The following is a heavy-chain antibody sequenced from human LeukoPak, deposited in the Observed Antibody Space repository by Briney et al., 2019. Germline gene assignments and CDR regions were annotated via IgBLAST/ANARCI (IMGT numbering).Heavy chain of an antibody. CDR2: IRSSGSTI. Sequence: PGGSLRLSCAASGFTFSDYYMSWIRQAQGKGLEWVSYIRSSGSTIYYADSVKGRFTISRDNAKNSLYLQMNSLRAEDTAVYYCARVIRNYYDILTGYGYFDYWGQGTLVTVSS. D-gene: IGHD3-9*01. V-gene: IGHV3-11*01. CDR1: GFTFSDYY. CDR3: ARVIRNYYDILTGYGYFDY. J-gene: IGHJ4*02.